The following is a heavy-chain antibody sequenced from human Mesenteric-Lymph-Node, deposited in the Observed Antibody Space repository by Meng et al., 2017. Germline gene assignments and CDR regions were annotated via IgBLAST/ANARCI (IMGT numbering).Heavy chain of an antibody. D-gene: IGHD3-3*01. CDR1: GFTFSSYE. CDR2: ISSSGSTI. CDR3: ARDLQLKKYYDFWSGYYTGGSFDY. J-gene: IGHJ4*02. Sequence: GESLKISCAASGFTFSSYEMNWVRQAPGKGLEWVSYISSSGSTIYYADSVKGRFTISRDNSKNTLYLQMNSLRAEDTAVYYCARDLQLKKYYDFWSGYYTGGSFDYWGQGTLVTVSS. V-gene: IGHV3-48*03.